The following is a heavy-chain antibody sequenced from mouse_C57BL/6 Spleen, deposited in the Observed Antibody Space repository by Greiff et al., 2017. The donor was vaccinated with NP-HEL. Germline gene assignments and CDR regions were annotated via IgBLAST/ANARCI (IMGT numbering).Heavy chain of an antibody. Sequence: VKLQESGAELVRPGTSVKMSCKASGYTFTNYWIGWAKQRPGHGLEWIGDIYPGGGYTNYNEKFKGKATLTADKSSSTAYMQFSSLTSEDSAIYYCARCLPTTNYFDYWGQGTTLTVSS. V-gene: IGHV1-63*01. CDR1: GYTFTNYW. CDR3: ARCLPTTNYFDY. J-gene: IGHJ2*01. CDR2: IYPGGGYT. D-gene: IGHD1-1*01.